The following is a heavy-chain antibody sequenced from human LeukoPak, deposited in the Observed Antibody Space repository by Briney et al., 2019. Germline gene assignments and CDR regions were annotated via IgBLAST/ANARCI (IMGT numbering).Heavy chain of an antibody. D-gene: IGHD2/OR15-2a*01. J-gene: IGHJ6*02. CDR2: ISHGGDT. Sequence: SETLSLTCAVYGGSFSGFYWTWIRHPPGKGLEWIGEISHGGDTKYNWSLKSRVTISVDTSKNQCSLRLSSVTAADTAIYYCARYAFPLMDVWGQGTSVTVSS. CDR3: ARYAFPLMDV. V-gene: IGHV4-34*01. CDR1: GGSFSGFY.